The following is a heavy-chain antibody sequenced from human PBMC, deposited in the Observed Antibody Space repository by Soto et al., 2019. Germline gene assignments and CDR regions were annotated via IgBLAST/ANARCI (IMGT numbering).Heavy chain of an antibody. V-gene: IGHV3-21*01. CDR1: GFTFSSYS. Sequence: VGSLRLSCAASGFTFSSYSMNWVRQAPGKGLEWVSSISSSSSYIYYADSVKGRFTISRDNAKNSLYLQMNSLRAEDTAVYYCARDHYYDSSGYYPPFDYWGQGTLVTVSS. J-gene: IGHJ4*02. D-gene: IGHD3-22*01. CDR2: ISSSSSYI. CDR3: ARDHYYDSSGYYPPFDY.